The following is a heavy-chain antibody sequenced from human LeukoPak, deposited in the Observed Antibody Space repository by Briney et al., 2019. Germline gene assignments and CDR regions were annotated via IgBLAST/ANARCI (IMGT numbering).Heavy chain of an antibody. J-gene: IGHJ3*02. D-gene: IGHD3-22*01. V-gene: IGHV4-31*03. CDR3: ARRVPDSSAPGIAFDI. CDR2: MHYSGDT. Sequence: PSETLSLTCTVSGGSISYGGYYWPWIRQHPGKGLEWIGYMHYSGDTHYNPSLKSRLTISVDTSKNHFSLKLSSVTAADTAMYYCARRVPDSSAPGIAFDIWGQGTMVTVSS. CDR1: GGSISYGGYY.